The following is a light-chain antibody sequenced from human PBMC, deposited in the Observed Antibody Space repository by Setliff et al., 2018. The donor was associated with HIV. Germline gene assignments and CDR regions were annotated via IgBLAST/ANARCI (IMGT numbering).Light chain of an antibody. V-gene: IGLV2-14*03. J-gene: IGLJ2*01. CDR3: NSYTSRSTFI. CDR1: TSDIGGYNF. Sequence: ALAQPASLSGSPGQSITISCTGTTSDIGGYNFVSWYQQHPGKAPKLLIYAVTKRPSGVSARFSASKSGNTASLTISGLQDEDEADYYCNSYTSRSTFIFGGGTKVTVL. CDR2: AVT.